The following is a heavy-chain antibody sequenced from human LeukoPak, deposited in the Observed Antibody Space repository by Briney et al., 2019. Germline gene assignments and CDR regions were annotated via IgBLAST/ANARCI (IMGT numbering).Heavy chain of an antibody. CDR2: IYHSGST. CDR1: GGSISSGGYY. Sequence: PSQTLSLTCTVSGGSISSGGYYWSWIRQPPGKGLEWIGYIYHSGSTYYNPSLKSRVTISVDRSKNQFSLKLSSVTAADTAVYYCARFVNWLSFDSWGQGTLVTVSS. D-gene: IGHD1-1*01. J-gene: IGHJ5*01. V-gene: IGHV4-30-2*01. CDR3: ARFVNWLSFDS.